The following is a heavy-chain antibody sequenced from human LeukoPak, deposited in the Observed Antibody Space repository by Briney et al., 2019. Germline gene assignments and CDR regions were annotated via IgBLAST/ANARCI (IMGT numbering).Heavy chain of an antibody. D-gene: IGHD2-8*01. CDR1: RYTFTDSH. V-gene: IGHV1-2*02. CDR3: ATLMAHLDY. Sequence: ASVKVSCKAFRYTFTDSHMHWVGQAPGQGLEWMGWINPNSGDTNYARKFQGRVTMTRDTTISTAYMELSRLGSDDSAVFYCATLMAHLDYWSQGTLVTVSS. CDR2: INPNSGDT. J-gene: IGHJ4*02.